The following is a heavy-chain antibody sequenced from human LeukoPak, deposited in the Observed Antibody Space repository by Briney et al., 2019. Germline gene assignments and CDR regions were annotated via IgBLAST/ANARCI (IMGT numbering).Heavy chain of an antibody. Sequence: ASVKVSRKASGYTFTRYGISGVRQAPGQRLERVGWISAYNGNTSYAQKLQGRVTMTTDTSTSTAYMELRSLRSDDTAVYYCARDRLDYGDYVDNWGQGTLVTVSS. CDR1: GYTFTRYG. V-gene: IGHV1-18*01. D-gene: IGHD4-17*01. CDR3: ARDRLDYGDYVDN. CDR2: ISAYNGNT. J-gene: IGHJ4*02.